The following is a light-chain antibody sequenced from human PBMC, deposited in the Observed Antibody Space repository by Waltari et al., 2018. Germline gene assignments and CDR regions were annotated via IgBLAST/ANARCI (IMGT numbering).Light chain of an antibody. J-gene: IGLJ3*02. Sequence: QAGLTQPPSVSKDLRQTATLTCTGNSNNVGNQGAAWQQQYQGNPPKLLFYRNNNRPSGISARLSASRSGNTASLTITGLQPEDEADYYCSAWDSNLSAWVFGGGTKLTVL. CDR1: SNNVGNQG. V-gene: IGLV10-54*01. CDR3: SAWDSNLSAWV. CDR2: RNN.